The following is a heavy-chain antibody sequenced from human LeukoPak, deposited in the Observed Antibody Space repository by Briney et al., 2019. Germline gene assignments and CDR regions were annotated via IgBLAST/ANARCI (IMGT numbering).Heavy chain of an antibody. D-gene: IGHD2-15*01. CDR3: ARAGSLLGYCSGGSCYRLGKNWFDP. CDR2: INHSGST. Sequence: PSETLSLTCAVYGGSLSDYYWSWIRQPPGKGLEWIGEINHSGSTNYNPSLKSRVTISVDTSKNQFSLKLSSVTAADTAVYYCARAGSLLGYCSGGSCYRLGKNWFDPWGQGTLVTVSS. J-gene: IGHJ5*02. V-gene: IGHV4-34*01. CDR1: GGSLSDYY.